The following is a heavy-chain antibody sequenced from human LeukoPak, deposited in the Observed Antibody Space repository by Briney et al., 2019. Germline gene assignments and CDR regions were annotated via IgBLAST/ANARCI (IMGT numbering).Heavy chain of an antibody. CDR1: GFTFSSYA. D-gene: IGHD2-15*01. V-gene: IGHV3-23*01. Sequence: PGGSLRPAWAASGFTFSSYAMSWVRQAPGKGLEWDSAISGRVGSTYYADSVKGRFTTSRDNSKNTLYLQMNSLRAEDTAVYYCAKNGYCSGGSCYSGWFDPWGQGTLVTVSS. CDR2: ISGRVGST. CDR3: AKNGYCSGGSCYSGWFDP. J-gene: IGHJ5*02.